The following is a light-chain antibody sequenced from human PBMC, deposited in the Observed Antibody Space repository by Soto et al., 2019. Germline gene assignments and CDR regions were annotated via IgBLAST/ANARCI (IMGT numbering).Light chain of an antibody. CDR2: EVS. J-gene: IGLJ1*01. CDR1: SSDVGGYNY. V-gene: IGLV2-8*01. Sequence: QSVLTQPPCASGSPGQSVTISCTGTSSDVGGYNYVSWYQQHPGKAPKLMIYEVSKRPSGVPDRFSGSKSGNTASLTISGLQAEDEADYYCSSYAGSNNWNFGTGTKVTVL. CDR3: SSYAGSNNWN.